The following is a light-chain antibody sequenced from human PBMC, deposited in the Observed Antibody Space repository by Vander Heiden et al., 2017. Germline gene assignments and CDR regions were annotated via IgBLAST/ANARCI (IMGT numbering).Light chain of an antibody. CDR3: SSYTSSSTLV. CDR1: SSDVGGYKH. Sequence: QSALTQPASVSGSPGQSITISCTGTSSDVGGYKHVSWYQQYPGKAPKLMIYDVSNRPSGVSNRFSGSKSGNTASLTISGLQAEDEADYYCSSYTSSSTLVFGGGTKLTVL. V-gene: IGLV2-14*01. CDR2: DVS. J-gene: IGLJ2*01.